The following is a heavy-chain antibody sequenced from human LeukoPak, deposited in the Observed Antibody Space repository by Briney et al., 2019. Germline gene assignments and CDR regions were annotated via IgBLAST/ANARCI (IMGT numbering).Heavy chain of an antibody. CDR3: ARGNYYNSGNY. CDR2: VYYTATT. J-gene: IGHJ4*02. CDR1: GYSISSGYY. Sequence: SETLSLTCTVSGYSISSGYYWGWIRQPPGKGLEWIATVYYTATTYSNPSLKSRVTISVDSSKNEVSLKVTSVTAADTAVYYCARGNYYNSGNYWAQGKLVTVSS. D-gene: IGHD3-10*01. V-gene: IGHV4-38-2*02.